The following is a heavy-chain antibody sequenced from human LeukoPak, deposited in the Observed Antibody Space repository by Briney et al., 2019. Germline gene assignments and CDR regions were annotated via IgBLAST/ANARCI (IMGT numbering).Heavy chain of an antibody. D-gene: IGHD2-15*01. CDR2: ISNSGSNT. CDR1: GFTFSSYA. Sequence: GGSRRLSCAASGFTFSSYAMTWVRQAPGKGLASVSTISNSGSNTYYADFVKGRFTISRDNSGNTLYLQMNSLRAEDTAVYYCAKRTPSGTFYFDYWGQGTLVTVSS. J-gene: IGHJ4*02. V-gene: IGHV3-23*01. CDR3: AKRTPSGTFYFDY.